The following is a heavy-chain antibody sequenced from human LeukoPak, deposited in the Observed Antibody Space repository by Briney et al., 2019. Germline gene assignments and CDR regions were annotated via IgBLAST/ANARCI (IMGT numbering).Heavy chain of an antibody. CDR3: ARHQWVPAFDI. J-gene: IGHJ3*02. CDR2: MYYSGST. V-gene: IGHV4-59*08. D-gene: IGHD1-26*01. Sequence: SETLSLTCTVSGGSISSYYWSWIRQPPGKGLEWIGYMYYSGSTNYNPSLKSRITMSVDTSKNQFSLKLSSVTAADTAVYYCARHQWVPAFDIWGQGTMVTVSS. CDR1: GGSISSYY.